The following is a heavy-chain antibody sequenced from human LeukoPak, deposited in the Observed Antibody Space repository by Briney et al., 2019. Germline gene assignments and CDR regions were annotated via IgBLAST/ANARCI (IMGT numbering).Heavy chain of an antibody. CDR3: ARARVTNIGDH. J-gene: IGHJ4*02. V-gene: IGHV1-3*01. CDR2: INGGNGYT. CDR1: GYTFTNYH. Sequence: ASVKVSCKTSGYTFTNYHMHWVRQALGQGLEWMGWINGGNGYTKYSQNFQDRVTITRDTSASTVYMELSSLRSEDTAVYYCARARVTNIGDHWGQGTLVTVSS. D-gene: IGHD4-17*01.